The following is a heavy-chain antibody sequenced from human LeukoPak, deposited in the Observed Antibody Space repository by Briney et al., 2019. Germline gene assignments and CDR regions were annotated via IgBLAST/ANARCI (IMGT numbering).Heavy chain of an antibody. V-gene: IGHV3-9*01. CDR1: GFNFDDYA. CDR3: AKDVRVRAVAYDAFDI. CDR2: ISWNSGSI. Sequence: GGSLRLSCAASGFNFDDYAMHWVRQAPGKGLEWVSGISWNSGSIGYADSVKGRFTISRDNAKNSLYLQMNSLRAEDTALYYCAKDVRVRAVAYDAFDIWGQGTMVTVSS. J-gene: IGHJ3*02. D-gene: IGHD6-19*01.